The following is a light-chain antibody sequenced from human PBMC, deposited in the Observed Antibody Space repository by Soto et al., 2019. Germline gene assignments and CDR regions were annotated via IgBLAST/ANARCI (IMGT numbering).Light chain of an antibody. CDR2: SNN. Sequence: QSVLTQPPSASGTPGQRVTISCSGSSSNIGSNTVNWYQQLPGTAPKLLIYSNNQRPSGVPDRFSGSKSCTSAALAISGLQSEEEADYYCAAWDDSLNGWVFGGGTKLTVL. J-gene: IGLJ3*02. CDR1: SSNIGSNT. V-gene: IGLV1-44*01. CDR3: AAWDDSLNGWV.